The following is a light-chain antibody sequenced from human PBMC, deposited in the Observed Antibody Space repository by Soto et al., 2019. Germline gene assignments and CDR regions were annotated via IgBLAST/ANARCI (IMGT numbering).Light chain of an antibody. Sequence: QSVLTQPPSASGTPGQRVSISCSGSSSNIGSNYVYWYQQLPGTAPKLLIYRNNQRPSGVPDRFSGSKSGTSASLAISGLRSEDEADYYCVAWADSSVVFGGGTKLTVL. CDR3: VAWADSSVV. J-gene: IGLJ2*01. V-gene: IGLV1-47*01. CDR2: RNN. CDR1: SSNIGSNY.